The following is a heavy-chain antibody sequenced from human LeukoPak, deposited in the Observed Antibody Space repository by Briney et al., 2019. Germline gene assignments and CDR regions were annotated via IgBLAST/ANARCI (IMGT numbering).Heavy chain of an antibody. CDR2: INHRGST. CDR1: GGSFSGYY. D-gene: IGHD6-19*01. Sequence: SETLSLTCAVYGGSFSGYYWSGIRQPPGKGGECIGEINHRGSTNYNPSLKSRVNISLDAPKTQFSLKLRSVHAADTAVYYCARTGGPLAVAGTGSSDYWGQGTLVTVSS. J-gene: IGHJ4*02. CDR3: ARTGGPLAVAGTGSSDY. V-gene: IGHV4-34*01.